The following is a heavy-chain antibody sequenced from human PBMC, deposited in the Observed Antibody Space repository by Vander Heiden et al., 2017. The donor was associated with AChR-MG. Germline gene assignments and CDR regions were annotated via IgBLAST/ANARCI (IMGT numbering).Heavy chain of an antibody. Sequence: QVQLVQSGAEVEKPGASVRVSCKASGYIFTAYAILWVRSAPGQGLEWMGWINPNTGGTNYAQKFRGRVTLPRDTSITTAYMDLSSLRSDDTAVYYCARGPAGDYFDSWGQGTLVTVSS. CDR2: INPNTGGT. V-gene: IGHV1-2*02. J-gene: IGHJ4*02. CDR3: ARGPAGDYFDS. D-gene: IGHD6-25*01. CDR1: GYIFTAYA.